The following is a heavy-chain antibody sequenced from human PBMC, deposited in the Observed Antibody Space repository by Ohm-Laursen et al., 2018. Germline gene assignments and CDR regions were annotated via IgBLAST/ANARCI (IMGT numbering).Heavy chain of an antibody. CDR2: LSASGITT. D-gene: IGHD5-24*01. CDR3: ARPRDGYNLVAFDI. Sequence: SLRLSCSAPGFTFSSYAMSWVRQAPGKGLEWVSALSASGITTYYADSVKGRFTISRDTSKNTLFLQMSSLRAEDTAVYYCARPRDGYNLVAFDIWGQGTMVTVSS. CDR1: GFTFSSYA. J-gene: IGHJ3*02. V-gene: IGHV3-23*01.